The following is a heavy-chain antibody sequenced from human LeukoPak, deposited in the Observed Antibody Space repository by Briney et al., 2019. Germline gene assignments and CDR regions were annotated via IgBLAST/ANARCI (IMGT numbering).Heavy chain of an antibody. V-gene: IGHV3-30-3*01. D-gene: IGHD6-19*01. CDR1: GFTFSSYA. CDR2: ISYDGSNK. Sequence: GGSLRLSCAASGFTFSSYAMHWVRQAPGKGLEWVAVISYDGSNKYYADSVKGRFTISRDNSKNTLYLQMNSLRAEDTAVYYCARDVIAVAGTGYYYYYYGMDVWGQGTTVTVSS. J-gene: IGHJ6*02. CDR3: ARDVIAVAGTGYYYYYYGMDV.